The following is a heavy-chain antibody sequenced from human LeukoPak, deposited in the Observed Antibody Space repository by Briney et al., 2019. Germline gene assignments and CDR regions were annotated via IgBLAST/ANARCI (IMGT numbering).Heavy chain of an antibody. CDR2: FDPEDGET. Sequence: GASVKVSCKVSGYTLTELSMHWVRQAPGKGLEWMGGFDPEDGETIYAQKFQGRVTMTEDTSISTAYMELSRLRSDDTAVYYCARDGSPPVAAAVGPFDPWGQGTLVTVSS. D-gene: IGHD6-13*01. CDR1: GYTLTELS. J-gene: IGHJ5*02. CDR3: ARDGSPPVAAAVGPFDP. V-gene: IGHV1-24*01.